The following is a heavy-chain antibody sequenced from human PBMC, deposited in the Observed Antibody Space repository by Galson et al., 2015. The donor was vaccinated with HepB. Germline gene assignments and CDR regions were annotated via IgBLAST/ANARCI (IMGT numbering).Heavy chain of an antibody. CDR2: ITNGGSTM. V-gene: IGHV3-48*03. CDR3: VRDGIYCRGGWCHPY. J-gene: IGHJ4*02. D-gene: IGHD2-15*01. CDR1: GFTFRSYE. Sequence: SLRLSCAASGFTFRSYEMNGVRQAPGKGLEWVSYITNGGSTMYYADSVKGRFSISRDNAKNSLYLQMSSLSAEDTAVYHCVRDGIYCRGGWCHPYWGQGTLVSVSS.